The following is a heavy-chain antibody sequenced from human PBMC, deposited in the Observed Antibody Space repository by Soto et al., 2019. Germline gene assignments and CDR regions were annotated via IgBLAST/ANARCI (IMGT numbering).Heavy chain of an antibody. CDR2: IDPGDSYT. Sequence: EVQLVQSGAEVKKPGESLRISCKVSGYIFTSYWISWVRQMPGKGLEYMGKIDPGDSYTNYSPAFQGHVTITGDRSTSTVYLQWSSLKASDTGMFYCARHNGHNYYFDYWGQGALVTVSS. CDR1: GYIFTSYW. J-gene: IGHJ4*02. V-gene: IGHV5-10-1*01. CDR3: ARHNGHNYYFDY. D-gene: IGHD2-8*01.